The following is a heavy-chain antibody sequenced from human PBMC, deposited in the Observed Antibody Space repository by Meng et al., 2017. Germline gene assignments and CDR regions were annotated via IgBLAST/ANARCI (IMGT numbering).Heavy chain of an antibody. CDR3: ARGVRYCSGGSCYSYNAFDI. Sequence: GESLKISCKGSGYSFTSYWIGWVCQMPGKGLEWMGIIYPGDSDTRYSPSFQGQVTISADKSISTAYLQWGSLEASDTAMYYCARGVRYCSGGSCYSYNAFDIWGQGTMVTVSS. CDR1: GYSFTSYW. CDR2: IYPGDSDT. V-gene: IGHV5-51*01. D-gene: IGHD2-15*01. J-gene: IGHJ3*02.